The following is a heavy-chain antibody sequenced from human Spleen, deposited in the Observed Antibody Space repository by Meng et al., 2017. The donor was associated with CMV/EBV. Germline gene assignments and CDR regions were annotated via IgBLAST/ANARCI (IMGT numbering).Heavy chain of an antibody. CDR2: ISSSSYI. V-gene: IGHV3-21*04. CDR1: GFTFSSYS. D-gene: IGHD3-16*01. Sequence: GESLKISCAASGFTFSSYSMNWVRQAPGKGLEWVSSISSSSYIYYADSVKGRFTISRDNARNSLYLQMNSLTADDTAVYYCARDWGEEEGAFDIWGQGTLVTVSS. CDR3: ARDWGEEEGAFDI. J-gene: IGHJ3*02.